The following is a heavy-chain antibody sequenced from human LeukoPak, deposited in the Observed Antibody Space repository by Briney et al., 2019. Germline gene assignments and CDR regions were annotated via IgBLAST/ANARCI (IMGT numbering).Heavy chain of an antibody. Sequence: GASVKVSCKASGGTFSSYAISWVRQAPGQGLEWMGRIIPIFGTANYAQKFQGRVTITTDESTSTAYMELSSLRSEDTAVYYCARERIDYGDRRGFDYWGQGTLVTVSS. D-gene: IGHD4-17*01. CDR3: ARERIDYGDRRGFDY. CDR2: IIPIFGTA. V-gene: IGHV1-69*05. J-gene: IGHJ4*02. CDR1: GGTFSSYA.